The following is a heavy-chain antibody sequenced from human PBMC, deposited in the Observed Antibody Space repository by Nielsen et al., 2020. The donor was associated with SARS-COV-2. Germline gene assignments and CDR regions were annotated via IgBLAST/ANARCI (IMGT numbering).Heavy chain of an antibody. CDR3: AREASGYDHYKYGMDV. CDR1: GASISSGGYF. D-gene: IGHD5-12*01. Sequence: LSLTCTVSGASISSGGYFWSWIRQHPGKGLEWIGYIYFTGRTSYNPSLKGRVAMSVDTSKNQFSLDLKSVTAADTAVYYCAREASGYDHYKYGMDVWGLGATVTVSS. CDR2: IYFTGRT. J-gene: IGHJ6*02. V-gene: IGHV4-31*03.